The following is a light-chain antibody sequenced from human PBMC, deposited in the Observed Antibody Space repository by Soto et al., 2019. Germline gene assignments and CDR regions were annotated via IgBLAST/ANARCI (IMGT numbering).Light chain of an antibody. CDR1: QSVSSSY. CDR3: QQYASAPFS. Sequence: EIVLTQSPGTLSLSPGERATLSCRASQSVSSSYLAWYQQKAGQAPRLLIYGSSSRATGIPDRFSGSASETDFTLTINRLEPEDSAVYYCQQYASAPFSLGPGTKVDIK. CDR2: GSS. V-gene: IGKV3-20*01. J-gene: IGKJ3*01.